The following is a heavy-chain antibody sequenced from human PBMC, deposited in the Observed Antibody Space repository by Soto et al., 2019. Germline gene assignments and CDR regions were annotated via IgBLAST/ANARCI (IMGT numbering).Heavy chain of an antibody. Sequence: QVQLVESGGGVVQPGRSLRLSCAASGFTFSRYGMHWVRQAPGKGLEWVAAISYDGSNKYYADSVKGRFTISRDNSKNTLYLQINSLRAEDTAVYYCAKVSTWSGYYSHTYFDYWGQETLVTVSS. D-gene: IGHD3-3*01. CDR1: GFTFSRYG. J-gene: IGHJ4*02. V-gene: IGHV3-30*18. CDR2: ISYDGSNK. CDR3: AKVSTWSGYYSHTYFDY.